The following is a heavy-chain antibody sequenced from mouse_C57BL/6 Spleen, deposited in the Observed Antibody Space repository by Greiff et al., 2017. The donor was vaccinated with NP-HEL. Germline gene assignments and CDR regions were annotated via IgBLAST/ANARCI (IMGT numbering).Heavy chain of an antibody. J-gene: IGHJ4*01. D-gene: IGHD2-5*01. CDR3: ARRSNYDYAMDY. CDR1: GYTFTSYW. Sequence: VQLQQPGAELVRPGSSVKLSCKASGYTFTSYWMDWVKQRPGQGLEWIGNIYPSDSETHYNQKFKDKATLTVDKSSSTAYMQLSSLTSEDSAVYYCARRSNYDYAMDYWGQGTSVTVSS. V-gene: IGHV1-61*01. CDR2: IYPSDSET.